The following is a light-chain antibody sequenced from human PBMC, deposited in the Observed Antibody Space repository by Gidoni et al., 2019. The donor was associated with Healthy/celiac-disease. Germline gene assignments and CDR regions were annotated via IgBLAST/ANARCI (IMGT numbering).Light chain of an antibody. Sequence: DIVMPQSPDSLAVSLGERATINCKSSQSVLYSSTNKNYLAWYQQKPGQPPKLLIYWASTRESGVPDRFSGSGSGTDFTLTIISLQAEDVAVYYCQQYYSTLSWTFGQGTKVEIK. CDR2: WAS. V-gene: IGKV4-1*01. CDR3: QQYYSTLSWT. CDR1: QSVLYSSTNKNY. J-gene: IGKJ1*01.